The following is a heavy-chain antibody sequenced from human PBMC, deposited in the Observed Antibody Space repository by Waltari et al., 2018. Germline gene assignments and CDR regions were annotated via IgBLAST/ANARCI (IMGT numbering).Heavy chain of an antibody. V-gene: IGHV4-34*01. J-gene: IGHJ5*02. CDR2: ITHSGMT. Sequence: QVQLQQWGAGLLKSSETLSLTCAVYGGSFSDYSWSWIRQPPGKGLEWIGEITHSGMTNYNPSLKSRVTISADRSKNQFSLKLSSVTAADTAVYYCARGGKVNNWFDPWGQGTLVTVSS. CDR3: ARGGKVNNWFDP. CDR1: GGSFSDYS. D-gene: IGHD2-15*01.